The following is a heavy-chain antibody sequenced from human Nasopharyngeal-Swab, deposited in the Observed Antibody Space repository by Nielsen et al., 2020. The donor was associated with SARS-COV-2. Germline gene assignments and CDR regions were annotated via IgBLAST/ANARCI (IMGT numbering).Heavy chain of an antibody. V-gene: IGHV7-4-1*02. D-gene: IGHD2-2*01. J-gene: IGHJ4*02. Sequence: ASVKVSCKTSGYTFTNYAMNWVRQAPGQGLEWMGWINTNTGNPMYAQGFTGRFVFSLDTSVSTAYLQISSLKAEDTAVYYCARDLVGLGHYWGQGTLVTVSS. CDR1: GYTFTNYA. CDR2: INTNTGNP. CDR3: ARDLVGLGHY.